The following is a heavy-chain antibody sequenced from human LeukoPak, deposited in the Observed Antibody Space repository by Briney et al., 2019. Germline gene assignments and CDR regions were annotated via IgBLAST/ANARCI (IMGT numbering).Heavy chain of an antibody. D-gene: IGHD3-10*01. CDR3: ARDIGYYGSGENDAFDI. CDR1: GFTFSNYA. V-gene: IGHV3-30*04. Sequence: GGSLRLSCAASGFTFSNYAMHWVRQAPGKGLEWVAVISYDGSDKYYADSAKGRFTISRDSSKNTLYLQMNSLRAEDTAVYYCARDIGYYGSGENDAFDIWGQGTMVTVSS. J-gene: IGHJ3*02. CDR2: ISYDGSDK.